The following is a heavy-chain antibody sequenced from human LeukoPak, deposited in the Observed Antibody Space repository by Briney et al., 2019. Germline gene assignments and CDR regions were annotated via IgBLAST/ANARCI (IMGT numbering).Heavy chain of an antibody. CDR2: INSDGSST. D-gene: IGHD4/OR15-4a*01. CDR3: TRAMALTTPFDP. CDR1: GLTFSTYW. J-gene: IGHJ5*02. Sequence: PGGSLRLSCAASGLTFSTYWMDRVRQAPGKGLVWVSRINSDGSSTNYADSVKGRFTISRDNAKNTLYLQMNSLRAEDTAVYYCTRAMALTTPFDPWGQGTLVTVSS. V-gene: IGHV3-74*01.